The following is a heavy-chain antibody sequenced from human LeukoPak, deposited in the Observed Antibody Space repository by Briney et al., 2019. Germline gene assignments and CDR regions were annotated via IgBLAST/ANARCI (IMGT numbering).Heavy chain of an antibody. CDR1: GFTFSSYW. CDR3: ARGGVLLWFGESTSRGY. D-gene: IGHD3-10*01. Sequence: GGSLRLSCAASGFTFSSYWMHWVRQAPGKGLVWVSRINTDGSSTSYADSVKGRFTISRDNAKNTLYLQMNSLRAEDTAVYYCARGGVLLWFGESTSRGYWGQGTLVTVSS. V-gene: IGHV3-74*01. CDR2: INTDGSST. J-gene: IGHJ4*02.